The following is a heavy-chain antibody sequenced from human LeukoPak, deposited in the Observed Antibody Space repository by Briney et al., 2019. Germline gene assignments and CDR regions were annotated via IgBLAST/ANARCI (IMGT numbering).Heavy chain of an antibody. V-gene: IGHV1-18*01. CDR2: ISAYNGNT. CDR3: ARDQQYCSSTSCYGTGDY. J-gene: IGHJ4*02. D-gene: IGHD2-2*01. CDR1: GYTFTSYG. Sequence: ASVKVSCKASGYTFTSYGISWVRQAPGQGLEWMGWISAYNGNTNYAQKLQGRVTMTTDTSTSTAYMELRSLRSDDTAVYYRARDQQYCSSTSCYGTGDYWGQGTLVTVSS.